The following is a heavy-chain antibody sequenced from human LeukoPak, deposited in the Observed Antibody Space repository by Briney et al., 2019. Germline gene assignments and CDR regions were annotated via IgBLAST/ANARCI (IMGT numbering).Heavy chain of an antibody. CDR1: GSSISSYY. Sequence: SETLSLTCTVSGSSISSYYWSWIRQSPGKGLECIGYIHYTGSTNYNPSLKSRVTISVETSKNQFSLKLKSVTAADTAVYYCARGGYYGSGNDFRFDPWGQGTLVTVSS. CDR2: IHYTGST. CDR3: ARGGYYGSGNDFRFDP. D-gene: IGHD3-10*01. V-gene: IGHV4-59*01. J-gene: IGHJ5*02.